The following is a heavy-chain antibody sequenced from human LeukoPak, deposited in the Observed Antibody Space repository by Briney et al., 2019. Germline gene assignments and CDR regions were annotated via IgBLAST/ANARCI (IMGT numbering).Heavy chain of an antibody. CDR3: AQTGDSSGSKIDY. CDR1: GFTFRNYA. Sequence: PGGSLRLSCAASGFTFRNYAMSWVRQAPGKGLEWVSAISPSADETFYADSVKGRFTISRDNAKNSLYLQMNSLRAEDTAVYYCAQTGDSSGSKIDYWGQGTLVTVSS. D-gene: IGHD3-22*01. CDR2: ISPSADET. V-gene: IGHV3-21*01. J-gene: IGHJ4*02.